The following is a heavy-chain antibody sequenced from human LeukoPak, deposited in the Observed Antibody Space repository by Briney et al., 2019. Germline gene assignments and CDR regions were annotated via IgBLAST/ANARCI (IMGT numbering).Heavy chain of an antibody. Sequence: GGSLRLSRAASEFSVGSNYMTWVRQAPGKGLEWVSLIYSGGSTYYADSVKGRFTISRDNSKNTLYLQMNSLRAEDTAVYYCAKDRGYYYGSGSYYPTPSDYWGQGTLVTVSS. V-gene: IGHV3-53*01. CDR2: IYSGGST. CDR1: EFSVGSNY. CDR3: AKDRGYYYGSGSYYPTPSDY. D-gene: IGHD3-10*01. J-gene: IGHJ4*02.